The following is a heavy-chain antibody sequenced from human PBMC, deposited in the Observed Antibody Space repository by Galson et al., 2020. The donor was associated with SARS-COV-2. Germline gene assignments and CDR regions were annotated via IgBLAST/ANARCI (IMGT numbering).Heavy chain of an antibody. CDR2: IHPDDSDT. Sequence: GESLKISCKGSGYSFSTSWIAWVRQMPGKGLEYMGLIHPDDSDTRYSPSFRGQVTISADKSISTAYLQWSSLKASDTAVYYCARFITGNTNWFDPWGQGTLVTVSS. D-gene: IGHD1-7*01. CDR3: ARFITGNTNWFDP. J-gene: IGHJ5*02. V-gene: IGHV5-51*01. CDR1: GYSFSTSW.